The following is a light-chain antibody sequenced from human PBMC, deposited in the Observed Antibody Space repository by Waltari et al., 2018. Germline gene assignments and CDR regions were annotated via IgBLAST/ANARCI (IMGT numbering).Light chain of an antibody. CDR3: QQYYNTPT. CDR1: ESVIYDSDNKNY. J-gene: IGKJ4*01. CDR2: WAS. V-gene: IGKV4-1*01. Sequence: DIVMTQSPDSLAVSLGERATINCQSSESVIYDSDNKNYLAWYQQKPGQAPKVLIYWASTRESGVPDRFSGSGSGTNFTLTISSLQAEDVAVYYCQQYYNTPTFGGGTKVEIK.